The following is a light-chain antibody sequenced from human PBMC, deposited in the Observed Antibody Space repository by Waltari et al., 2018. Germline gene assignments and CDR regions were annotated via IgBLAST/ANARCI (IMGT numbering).Light chain of an antibody. Sequence: EIVLTQSPGTLSLSPGERATLSCRASQSVSSSYLAWYQQKPGQAPRLLIYGASSRATGIPDRFSGSGSGTDVTLTISRLEPEDFAVYYCQSKTFGQGTKVEIK. CDR1: QSVSSSY. J-gene: IGKJ1*01. CDR2: GAS. V-gene: IGKV3-20*01. CDR3: QSKT.